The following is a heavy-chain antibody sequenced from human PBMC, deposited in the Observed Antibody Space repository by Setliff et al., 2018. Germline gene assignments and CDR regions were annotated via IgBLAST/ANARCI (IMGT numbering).Heavy chain of an antibody. CDR1: GYTFTDFG. V-gene: IGHV1-18*01. J-gene: IGHJ3*01. CDR2: ISPYTGNT. CDR3: AISSLSICSGGTCPNAFDV. D-gene: IGHD2-15*01. Sequence: GASVKVSCKASGYTFTDFGINWVRQAPGQGLEWMGWISPYTGNTYSAQRFQGRVTMTTDTSTSAAYMELRSLRSDDTAVYYCAISSLSICSGGTCPNAFDVWGQGTMVTVSS.